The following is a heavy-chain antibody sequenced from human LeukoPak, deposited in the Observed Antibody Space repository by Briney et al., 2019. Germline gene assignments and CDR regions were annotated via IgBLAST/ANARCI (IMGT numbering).Heavy chain of an antibody. D-gene: IGHD3-3*01. CDR1: GYTFTSHG. CDR2: ISAYNGNT. J-gene: IGHJ6*02. Sequence: ASVKVSCKASGYTFTSHGISWVRQAPGQGLEWMGWISAYNGNTNYAQKLQGRVTMTTDTSTSTAYMELRSLRSDDTAVYYCARNSDDFWSGYSSHNYYYYGMDVWGQGTTVTVSS. CDR3: ARNSDDFWSGYSSHNYYYYGMDV. V-gene: IGHV1-18*01.